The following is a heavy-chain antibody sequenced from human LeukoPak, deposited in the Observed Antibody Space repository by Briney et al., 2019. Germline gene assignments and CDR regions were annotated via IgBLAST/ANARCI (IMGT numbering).Heavy chain of an antibody. CDR2: ISGSGGST. V-gene: IGHV3-23*01. J-gene: IGHJ5*02. CDR3: AKDFHFINKLLWFGELLYKGDWFDP. D-gene: IGHD3-10*01. CDR1: GFTFSSYA. Sequence: PGGSLRLSCAASGFTFSSYAMSWVRQAPGKGLEWVSAISGSGGSTYYADSVKGRFTISRDNSKNTLCLQMNSLRAEDTAVYYCAKDFHFINKLLWFGELLYKGDWFDPWGQGTLVTVSS.